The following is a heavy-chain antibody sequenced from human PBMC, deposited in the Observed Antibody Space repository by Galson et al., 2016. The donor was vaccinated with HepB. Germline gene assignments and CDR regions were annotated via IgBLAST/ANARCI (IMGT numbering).Heavy chain of an antibody. Sequence: SLSLSCAASRFTFSTYYMTWVRQPPGKGLEWVAGIKQDGSEKYYVDSVKGRFTISRDNAKNSLYVQMDSLRAEDAAVYFCARERFCSSATCYVGDAFHIGGQGTMVTVSS. CDR3: ARERFCSSATCYVGDAFHI. CDR2: IKQDGSEK. D-gene: IGHD2-2*01. J-gene: IGHJ3*02. V-gene: IGHV3-7*05. CDR1: RFTFSTYY.